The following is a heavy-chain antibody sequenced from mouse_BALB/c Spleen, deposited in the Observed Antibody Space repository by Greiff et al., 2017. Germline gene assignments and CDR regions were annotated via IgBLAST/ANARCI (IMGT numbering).Heavy chain of an antibody. CDR2: ISSGGSYT. V-gene: IGHV5-6*01. CDR3: ARHEGTGTEGFAY. CDR1: GFTFSSYG. Sequence: EVKLMESGGDLVKPGGSLKLSCAASGFTFSSYGMSWVRQTPDKRLEWVATISSGGSYTYYPDSVKGRFTISRDNAKNTLYLQMSSLKSEDTAMYYCARHEGTGTEGFAYWGQGTLVTVSA. D-gene: IGHD4-1*01. J-gene: IGHJ3*01.